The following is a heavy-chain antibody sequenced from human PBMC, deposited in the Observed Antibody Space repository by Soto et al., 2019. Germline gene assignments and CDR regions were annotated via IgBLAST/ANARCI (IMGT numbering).Heavy chain of an antibody. Sequence: SETLSLTCTVSGGSISSSSYYWGWIRQPPGKRLERIGGIYYSGSTYYNPSLKSRVTISVDTSKNQFSLKLSSVTAADTAVYYCARHATSSGWIDYWGQGTLVTVSS. CDR3: ARHATSSGWIDY. V-gene: IGHV4-39*01. D-gene: IGHD6-19*01. CDR2: IYYSGST. J-gene: IGHJ4*02. CDR1: GGSISSSSYY.